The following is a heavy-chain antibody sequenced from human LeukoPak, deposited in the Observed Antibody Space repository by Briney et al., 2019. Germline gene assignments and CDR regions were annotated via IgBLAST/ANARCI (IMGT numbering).Heavy chain of an antibody. CDR2: IIPILGIA. Sequence: SVKVSCKASGGTFSSYAISWVRQAPGQGLEWMGRIIPILGIANYAQKFQGRVTITADKSTSTAYMELSSLRSEDTAVYYCARDMDGSGRHFGYYFDYWGQGTLVTVSS. CDR3: ARDMDGSGRHFGYYFDY. V-gene: IGHV1-69*04. D-gene: IGHD3-10*01. J-gene: IGHJ4*02. CDR1: GGTFSSYA.